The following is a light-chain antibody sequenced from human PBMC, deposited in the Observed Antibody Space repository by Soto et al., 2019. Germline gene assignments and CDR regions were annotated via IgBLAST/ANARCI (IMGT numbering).Light chain of an antibody. V-gene: IGKV3-11*01. CDR3: QQRSNWPPWT. CDR2: DAS. J-gene: IGKJ1*01. CDR1: QSIRTS. Sequence: EVVLTQSPATLSLSPGERATLSCRASQSIRTSLAWYQQKPGQAPRLVIFDASNRANGVPARFGGSGSGTDFTLTISSLEPEDFAVYYCQQRSNWPPWTFGQGTKVDIK.